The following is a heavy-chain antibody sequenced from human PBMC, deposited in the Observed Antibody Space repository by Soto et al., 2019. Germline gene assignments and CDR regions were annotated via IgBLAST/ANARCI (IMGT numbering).Heavy chain of an antibody. CDR3: ARVYSYGYGDNFDY. CDR1: GFTFSDRF. CDR2: TGNKANSYTT. Sequence: EVQLVESGGGLVQPGGSLRLSCAASGFTFSDRFMDWVRQAPGKGLEWVGRTGNKANSYTTVYAASVKGRFTISRDDSKNLLYLQMNSLKTDDTAVYYCARVYSYGYGDNFDYWGQGTLVTVSS. V-gene: IGHV3-72*01. D-gene: IGHD5-18*01. J-gene: IGHJ4*02.